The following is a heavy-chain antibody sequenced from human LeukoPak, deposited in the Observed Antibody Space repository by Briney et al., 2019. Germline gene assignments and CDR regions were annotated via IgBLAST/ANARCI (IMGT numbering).Heavy chain of an antibody. J-gene: IGHJ4*02. D-gene: IGHD2-2*02. CDR2: IRSKAYGGTT. CDR1: GFLFSTYA. Sequence: GGSLRLSCEASGFLFSTYAMSWVRQAPGKGLEWVGFIRSKAYGGTTEYAASVKGRFTISRDDSKSIAYLQMNSLKTEDTAVYYCTTTVVVPAAIRGVIDYWGQGTLVTVSS. V-gene: IGHV3-49*04. CDR3: TTTVVVPAAIRGVIDY.